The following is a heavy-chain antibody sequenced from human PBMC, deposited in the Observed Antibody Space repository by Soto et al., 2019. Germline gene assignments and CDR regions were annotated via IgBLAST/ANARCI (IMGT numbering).Heavy chain of an antibody. CDR3: ARDKTMVRGVIFSWLDY. J-gene: IGHJ4*02. Sequence: GGSLKLSCAASGFTFSSYGMHWVRQAPGKGLEWVAVIWYDGSNKYYADSVKGRFTISRDNSKKTLYLQMNSLRAEDTAVYYCARDKTMVRGVIFSWLDYWGQGTLVTVSS. V-gene: IGHV3-33*01. D-gene: IGHD3-10*01. CDR2: IWYDGSNK. CDR1: GFTFSSYG.